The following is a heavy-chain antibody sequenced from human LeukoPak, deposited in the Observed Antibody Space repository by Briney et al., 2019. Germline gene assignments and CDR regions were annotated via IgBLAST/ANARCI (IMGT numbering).Heavy chain of an antibody. V-gene: IGHV1-18*01. CDR1: GYTFTSYG. J-gene: IGHJ3*02. Sequence: GASVKVSCKASGYTFTSYGISWVRQAPGQGLGWMGWVSAYNGNTNYAQKPQGRVTMTTDTSTSTAYMELRSLRSDDTAVYYCARAIAVAGYDAFDIWGQGTMVTVSS. CDR2: VSAYNGNT. CDR3: ARAIAVAGYDAFDI. D-gene: IGHD6-19*01.